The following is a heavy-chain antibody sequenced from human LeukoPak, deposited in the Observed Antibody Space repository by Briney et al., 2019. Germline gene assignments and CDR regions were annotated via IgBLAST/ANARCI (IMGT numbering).Heavy chain of an antibody. CDR3: AELGITMIGGV. Sequence: GGSLRLSCAASGFTFSSYSMNWVRQAPGKGLEWVSSISSSSSYIYYADSVKGRFTNSRDNARNSLYLQMNSLRAEDTAVYYCAELGITMIGGVWGKGTTVTISS. CDR1: GFTFSSYS. J-gene: IGHJ6*04. V-gene: IGHV3-21*01. CDR2: ISSSSSYI. D-gene: IGHD3-10*02.